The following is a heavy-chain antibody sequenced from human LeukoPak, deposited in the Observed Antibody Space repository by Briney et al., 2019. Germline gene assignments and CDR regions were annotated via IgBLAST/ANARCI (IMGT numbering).Heavy chain of an antibody. CDR2: IKQDGSEE. CDR3: ARDQLLGYYYYGMDV. J-gene: IGHJ6*02. Sequence: PGGSLRLSCAASGFTFSSYWMSWVRQAPGKGLEWVANIKQDGSEEYYVDSVKGRFTISRDNAKNSLYLQMNSLRAEDTAVYYCARDQLLGYYYYGMDVWGQGTTVTVSS. V-gene: IGHV3-7*01. CDR1: GFTFSSYW. D-gene: IGHD2-2*01.